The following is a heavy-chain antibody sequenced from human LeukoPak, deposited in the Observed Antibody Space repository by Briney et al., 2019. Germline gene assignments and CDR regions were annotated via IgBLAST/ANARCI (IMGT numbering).Heavy chain of an antibody. Sequence: SSETLSLTCTVSGGSISSSSYYWGWIRQPPGKGLEWIGSIYYSGSTYYNPSLKSRVTISVDTSKNQFSLKLSSVTAADTAVYYCARQYCGGDCYPHLNWFDPWGQGTLVTVSS. CDR2: IYYSGST. J-gene: IGHJ5*02. CDR3: ARQYCGGDCYPHLNWFDP. CDR1: GGSISSSSYY. V-gene: IGHV4-39*01. D-gene: IGHD2-21*02.